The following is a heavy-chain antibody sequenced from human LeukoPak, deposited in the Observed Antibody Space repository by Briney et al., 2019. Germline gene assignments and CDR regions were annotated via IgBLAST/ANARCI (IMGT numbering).Heavy chain of an antibody. Sequence: PGRSQRLSCAASGFTFSSYAMHWVRQAPGKGLEWVAVISYDGSNKYYADSVKGRFTISRDNSKNTLYLQMNSLRAEDTAVYYCARSGVTGFDYWGQGTLVTVSS. D-gene: IGHD2-8*02. CDR2: ISYDGSNK. J-gene: IGHJ4*02. CDR3: ARSGVTGFDY. V-gene: IGHV3-30*01. CDR1: GFTFSSYA.